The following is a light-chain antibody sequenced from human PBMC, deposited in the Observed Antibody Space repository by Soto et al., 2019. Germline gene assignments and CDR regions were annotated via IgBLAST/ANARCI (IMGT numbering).Light chain of an antibody. V-gene: IGKV3-11*01. Sequence: EIVLTQSPATLPLSPGDRATLSCRASQSVTSSLAWFQQKPGQAPRLLIYDVSRRATAIPARFSGSGSGTDFTLTISSLEPEDFAVYYCQQRTSWPTFGGGTKVDIK. CDR1: QSVTSS. J-gene: IGKJ4*01. CDR2: DVS. CDR3: QQRTSWPT.